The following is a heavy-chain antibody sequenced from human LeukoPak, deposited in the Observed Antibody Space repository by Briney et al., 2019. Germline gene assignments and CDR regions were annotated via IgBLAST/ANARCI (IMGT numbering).Heavy chain of an antibody. CDR3: ARDQGSGWLNWFDP. CDR2: INPNSGGT. V-gene: IGHV1-2*02. CDR1: GYTFTGYY. J-gene: IGHJ5*02. D-gene: IGHD6-19*01. Sequence: ASVKVSCKASGYTFTGYYMHWVRQAPGQGLEWMGLINPNSGGTNYAQKFQGRVSMTMDTSISTAYMELSRLRSDDTAVYYCARDQGSGWLNWFDPWGQGTLVTVSS.